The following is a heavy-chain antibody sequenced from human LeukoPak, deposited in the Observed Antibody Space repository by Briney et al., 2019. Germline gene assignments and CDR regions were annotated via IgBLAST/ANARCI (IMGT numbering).Heavy chain of an antibody. D-gene: IGHD6-6*01. CDR2: IKQDGSTK. CDR3: ARIGYSTSSVDY. Sequence: PGGSLRLSCATSGFALSNDWISWVRQAPGKGIGWDANIKQDGSTKYYVDSVKGRFTTSRDNVKKSMYLQMNSVGAEDTAVYYCARIGYSTSSVDYWGEGTLVTVSS. CDR1: GFALSNDW. J-gene: IGHJ4*02. V-gene: IGHV3-7*01.